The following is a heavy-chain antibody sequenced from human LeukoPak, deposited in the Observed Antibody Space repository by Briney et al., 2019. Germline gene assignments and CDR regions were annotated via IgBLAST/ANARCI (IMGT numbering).Heavy chain of an antibody. V-gene: IGHV3-11*04. D-gene: IGHD1-14*01. Sequence: PGGSLRLSCAASGFTFSDYYMSWIRQAPGKGLEWVSYIRSSGSTIYYADSVKGRFTISRDNAKNSLYLQMNSLIAEDTAVYHCAKPAGDRWFDPWGQGTLVTVSS. CDR2: IRSSGSTI. J-gene: IGHJ5*02. CDR1: GFTFSDYY. CDR3: AKPAGDRWFDP.